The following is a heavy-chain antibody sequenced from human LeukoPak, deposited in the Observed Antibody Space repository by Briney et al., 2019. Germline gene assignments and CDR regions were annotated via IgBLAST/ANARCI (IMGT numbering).Heavy chain of an antibody. CDR3: ARETFTMVRGVIPNPFDY. CDR2: IWYDGSNK. J-gene: IGHJ4*02. V-gene: IGHV3-33*01. Sequence: RGGSLRLSCAASGFTFSSYGMHWVRQAPGKGLEWVAVIWYDGSNKYYADSVKGRFTISRDNSKNTLYLQMNSLRAEDTAVYYCARETFTMVRGVIPNPFDYWGQGTLVTVSS. D-gene: IGHD3-10*01. CDR1: GFTFSSYG.